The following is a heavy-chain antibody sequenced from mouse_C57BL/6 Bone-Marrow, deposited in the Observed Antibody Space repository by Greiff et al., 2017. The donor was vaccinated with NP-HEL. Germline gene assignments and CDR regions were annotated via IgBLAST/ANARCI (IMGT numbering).Heavy chain of an antibody. J-gene: IGHJ2*01. CDR1: GFNITDYY. D-gene: IGHD2-3*01. V-gene: IGHV14-2*01. CDR2: IDPEDGET. Sequence: VQLQQSGAELVKPGASVKLSCTASGFNITDYYMHWVKQRTEQGLEWIGRIDPEDGETKYAPKFQGKATITADTSSNTAYLQLSSLTSEDTAVYYCACIYDGYQLLDYWGQGTTLTVSS. CDR3: ACIYDGYQLLDY.